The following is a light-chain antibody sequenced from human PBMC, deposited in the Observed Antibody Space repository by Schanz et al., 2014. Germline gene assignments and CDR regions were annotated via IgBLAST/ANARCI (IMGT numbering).Light chain of an antibody. V-gene: IGLV2-8*01. CDR2: EVS. J-gene: IGLJ1*01. CDR3: CSYAGSYPYV. Sequence: QSALTQPPSASGSPGQSVTISCTGTSSDVGGYKYVSWYQQHPGKAPKLMIYEVSKRPSGVPDRFSGSKSGNTASLAISGLQAEDEADYYCCSYAGSYPYVFGTGTKLTVL. CDR1: SSDVGGYKY.